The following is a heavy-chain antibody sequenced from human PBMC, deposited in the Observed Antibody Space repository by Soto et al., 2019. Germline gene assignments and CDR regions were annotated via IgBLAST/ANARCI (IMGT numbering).Heavy chain of an antibody. J-gene: IGHJ4*02. V-gene: IGHV3-23*01. Sequence: EVQVLESGGGLVQPGGSLRLSCAASGFTFSSYDMNWVRQAPGKGLEWVSGFSASGSITSYADSAKGRFTISRDTAKNTVFLQMTGLRAEDTAVYFCAKGDCSGGRCYRGFDYWGQGTLVTVSS. CDR2: FSASGSIT. CDR1: GFTFSSYD. D-gene: IGHD2-15*01. CDR3: AKGDCSGGRCYRGFDY.